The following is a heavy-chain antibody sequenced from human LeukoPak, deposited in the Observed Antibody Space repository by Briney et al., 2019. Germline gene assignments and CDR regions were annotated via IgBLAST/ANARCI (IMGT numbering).Heavy chain of an antibody. CDR2: IYPGDSDT. J-gene: IGHJ3*02. CDR1: GYSFTSYW. V-gene: IGHV5-51*01. CDR3: ARSRRDGYNFSPFDI. D-gene: IGHD5-24*01. Sequence: GESLKISCKGSGYSFTSYWIGWVRQMPGKGLEWMGIIYPGDSDTRYSPSFQGQVTISADKSFNTAYLQWSSLKASDTAMYYCARSRRDGYNFSPFDIWGQGTMVTVSS.